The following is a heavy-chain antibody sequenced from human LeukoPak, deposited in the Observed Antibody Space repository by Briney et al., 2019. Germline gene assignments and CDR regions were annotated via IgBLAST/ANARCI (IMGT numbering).Heavy chain of an antibody. CDR2: IIPIFGTA. CDR3: AREDVVVVAATPGAFDI. CDR1: GGTFSSYA. J-gene: IGHJ3*02. Sequence: ASVKVSCKASGGTFSSYAISGVRQAPGQGLEWMGGIIPIFGTANYAQKFQGRVTITTNKSTSTAYMELSSLRSEDTAVYYCAREDVVVVAATPGAFDIWGQGTMVTVSS. V-gene: IGHV1-69*05. D-gene: IGHD2-15*01.